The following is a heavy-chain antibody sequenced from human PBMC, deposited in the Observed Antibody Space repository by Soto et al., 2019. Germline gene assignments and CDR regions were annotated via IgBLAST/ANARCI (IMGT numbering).Heavy chain of an antibody. D-gene: IGHD2-2*01. CDR1: GYSFTSYW. V-gene: IGHV5-51*01. CDR3: ARLMVKDIVVVPAAMREGYGYYYGMDV. CDR2: IYPGDSDT. J-gene: IGHJ6*02. Sequence: PGESLKISCKGSGYSFTSYWIGWVRQMPGKGLEWMGIIYPGDSDTRYSPSFQGQVTISADKSISTAYLQWSSLKASDTAMYYCARLMVKDIVVVPAAMREGYGYYYGMDVWGQGTTVTVSS.